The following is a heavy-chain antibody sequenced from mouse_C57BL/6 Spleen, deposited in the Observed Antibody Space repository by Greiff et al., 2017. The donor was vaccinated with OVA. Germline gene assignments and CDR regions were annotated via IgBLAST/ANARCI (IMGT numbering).Heavy chain of an antibody. J-gene: IGHJ2*01. Sequence: QVQLKQPGAELVKPGASVTMSCKASGYTFTSYWITWVKQRPGQGLEWIGDIYPGSGSNTYNEKFKSKATLTVDTSSSTAYMQLSSLTSEDSSVYYCARGRVYYYGHYFDYWGQGTTLTVSS. D-gene: IGHD1-1*01. CDR1: GYTFTSYW. CDR3: ARGRVYYYGHYFDY. V-gene: IGHV1-55*01. CDR2: IYPGSGSN.